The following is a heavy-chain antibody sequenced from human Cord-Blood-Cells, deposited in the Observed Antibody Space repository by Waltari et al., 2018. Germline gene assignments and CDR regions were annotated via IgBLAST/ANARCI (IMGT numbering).Heavy chain of an antibody. Sequence: QVQLVQSGAEVKNHGSPVQASRKASGGTFSTYAISWVRQAPGQGLEWMGGIIPIFGTANYAQKFQGRVTITADESTSTAYMELSSLRSEDTAVYYCARDRGWGSPYNWFDPWGQGTLVTVSS. CDR3: ARDRGWGSPYNWFDP. D-gene: IGHD3-16*01. V-gene: IGHV1-69*01. CDR1: GGTFSTYA. CDR2: IIPIFGTA. J-gene: IGHJ5*02.